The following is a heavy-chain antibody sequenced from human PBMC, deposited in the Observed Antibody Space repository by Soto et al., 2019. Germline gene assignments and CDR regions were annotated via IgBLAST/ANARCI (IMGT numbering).Heavy chain of an antibody. Sequence: ASVKVSCKASGYSFTTYDIHWVRQAAGQGLEWMGWVNPKSGSTDYAQKFRGRVTMTSNTSISTAYMQLSALTSEDTAVYYCARPYCDASSCFTDWLDPWGPGTLVTVS. CDR2: VNPKSGST. J-gene: IGHJ5*02. CDR1: GYSFTTYD. D-gene: IGHD2-2*02. CDR3: ARPYCDASSCFTDWLDP. V-gene: IGHV1-8*01.